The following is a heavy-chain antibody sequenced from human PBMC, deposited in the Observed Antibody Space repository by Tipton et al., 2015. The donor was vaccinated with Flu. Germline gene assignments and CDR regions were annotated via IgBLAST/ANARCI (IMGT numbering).Heavy chain of an antibody. D-gene: IGHD3-10*01. Sequence: TLSLTCAVYGGSFSGYYWSWTRQPPGKGLEWIGYIYYSGSTNYNPSLKSRVTISVDTSKNQFSLKLSSVTAADTAVYYCARGTHYYGSGRYPYYMDVWGKGTTVTVSS. J-gene: IGHJ6*03. V-gene: IGHV4-59*01. CDR2: IYYSGST. CDR3: ARGTHYYGSGRYPYYMDV. CDR1: GGSFSGYY.